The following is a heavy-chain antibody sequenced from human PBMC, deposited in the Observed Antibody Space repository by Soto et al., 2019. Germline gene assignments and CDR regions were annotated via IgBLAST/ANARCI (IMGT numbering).Heavy chain of an antibody. CDR3: ARTRTPIYYYDSSGYYFDAFDI. CDR2: IYYSGST. D-gene: IGHD3-22*01. Sequence: SETLSLTCTVSGGSISSGGYYWSWIRQHPGKGLEWVGYIYYSGSTYYNPSLKSRVTISVDTSKNQFSLKLSSVTAADTAVYYCARTRTPIYYYDSSGYYFDAFDIWGQGTMVTVSS. J-gene: IGHJ3*02. V-gene: IGHV4-31*03. CDR1: GGSISSGGYY.